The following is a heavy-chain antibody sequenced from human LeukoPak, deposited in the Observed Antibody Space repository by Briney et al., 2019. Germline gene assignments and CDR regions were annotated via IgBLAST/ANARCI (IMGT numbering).Heavy chain of an antibody. CDR3: AKDQYCTSTSCYVGY. V-gene: IGHV3-23*01. Sequence: PGGSLRLSCVTSGFTFSSYAMNWVRQAPGMGLEWVAGITGSAESTHYIDSVKGRFTISRDNSRNTLYLQMNSLRAEDTAVYYCAKDQYCTSTSCYVGYWGQGTLVTVSS. J-gene: IGHJ4*02. CDR1: GFTFSSYA. D-gene: IGHD2-2*01. CDR2: ITGSAEST.